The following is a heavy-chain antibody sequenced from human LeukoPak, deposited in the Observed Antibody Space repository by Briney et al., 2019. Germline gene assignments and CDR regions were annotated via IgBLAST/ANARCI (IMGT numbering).Heavy chain of an antibody. CDR1: GYTFTGYY. J-gene: IGHJ5*02. CDR3: ARNQHDYGGNSGWFDP. CDR2: INPNSGGT. Sequence: ASVKVSCKASGYTFTGYYMHWVRQAPGQGLEWMGWINPNSGGTNYAQKFQGRVTMTRDTSISTAYMELSRLRSDGTAVYYCARNQHDYGGNSGWFDPWGQGTLVTVSS. D-gene: IGHD4-23*01. V-gene: IGHV1-2*02.